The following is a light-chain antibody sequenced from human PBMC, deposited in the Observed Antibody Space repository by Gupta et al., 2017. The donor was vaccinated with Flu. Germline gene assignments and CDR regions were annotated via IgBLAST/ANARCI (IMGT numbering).Light chain of an antibody. J-gene: IGLJ2*01. CDR2: RNN. Sequence: QSVLPQPPSAPGTPGQTVTTPCSGSSSNIGSNYVYWYQQLPGTAPKLLIYRNNQRPSGVPDRFSGSKSGTSASLAISGLRSEDEADYYCAAWDDSLSGPVFGGGTKLTVL. V-gene: IGLV1-47*01. CDR1: SSNIGSNY. CDR3: AAWDDSLSGPV.